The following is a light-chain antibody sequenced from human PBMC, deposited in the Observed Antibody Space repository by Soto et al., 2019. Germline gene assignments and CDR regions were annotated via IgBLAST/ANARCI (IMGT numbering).Light chain of an antibody. J-gene: IGKJ1*01. CDR2: GAS. V-gene: IGKV3-15*01. Sequence: EIVMTQSPATLSVSPGERATLSCRASQSVSSNLAWYQQKPGQAPRLLIYGASTRATGIPARFSGSGSGTEFTLTISSLQSEDFEVYYFKQYNNWPPWRFGQGTKVKSN. CDR1: QSVSSN. CDR3: KQYNNWPPWR.